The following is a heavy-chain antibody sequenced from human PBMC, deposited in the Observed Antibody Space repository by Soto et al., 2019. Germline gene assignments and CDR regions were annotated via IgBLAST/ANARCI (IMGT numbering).Heavy chain of an antibody. Sequence: GVPAEVSCKACGYSLSSYYMHWLRKNPGQGLEWMGIITPSGGSTSYAQKFQGIVTMTRETSTSTVYMELSSLRSEDTAVYYCARGYYYDSSGYYYYFDYGGQGTLVTVSS. CDR2: ITPSGGST. D-gene: IGHD3-22*01. J-gene: IGHJ4*02. CDR3: ARGYYYDSSGYYYYFDY. CDR1: GYSLSSYY. V-gene: IGHV1-46*01.